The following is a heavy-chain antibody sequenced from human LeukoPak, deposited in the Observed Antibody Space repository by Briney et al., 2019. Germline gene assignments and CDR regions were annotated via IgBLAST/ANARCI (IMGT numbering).Heavy chain of an antibody. CDR1: GGSISSYY. J-gene: IGHJ4*02. CDR3: ARLGRDYDILTGYYHPPL. CDR2: IYYSGSA. D-gene: IGHD3-9*01. V-gene: IGHV4-59*08. Sequence: SETLSLTCTVSGGSISSYYWSWIRQPPGKGLEWIGYIYYSGSANYNPSLKSRVTISVDTSKNQFSLKLSSVTAADTAVYYCARLGRDYDILTGYYHPPLWGQGTLVTVSS.